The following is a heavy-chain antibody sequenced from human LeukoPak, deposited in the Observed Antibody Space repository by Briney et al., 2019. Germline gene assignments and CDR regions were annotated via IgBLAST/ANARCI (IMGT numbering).Heavy chain of an antibody. CDR1: GFTFSSYA. J-gene: IGHJ4*02. Sequence: QTGGSLRLSCAASGFTFSSYAMHWVRQAPGKGLEWVAVISYDGSNKYYADSVKGRFTISRDNSKNTLYLQMNSLRAEDTAVYYCARDYVGYYDSSLFDYWGQGTLVTVSS. CDR3: ARDYVGYYDSSLFDY. V-gene: IGHV3-30*04. D-gene: IGHD3-22*01. CDR2: ISYDGSNK.